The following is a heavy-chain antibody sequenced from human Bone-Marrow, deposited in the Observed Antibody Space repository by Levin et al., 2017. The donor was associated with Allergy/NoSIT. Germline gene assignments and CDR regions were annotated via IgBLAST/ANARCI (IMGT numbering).Heavy chain of an antibody. CDR1: GFTFTSCT. CDR2: IRSSGAET. J-gene: IGHJ6*03. CDR3: AKGDRDYYSYMDV. Sequence: GESLKISCAASGFTFTSCTMSWVRQAPGKGLEWVSTIRSSGAETYYADSVKGRFTISRDNSKNTLYLQMNSLRAEDTAVYYCAKGDRDYYSYMDVRGKGTTVTVSS. V-gene: IGHV3-23*01.